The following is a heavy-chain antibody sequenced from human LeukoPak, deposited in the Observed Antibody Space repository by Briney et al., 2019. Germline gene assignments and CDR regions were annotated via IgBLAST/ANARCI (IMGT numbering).Heavy chain of an antibody. CDR2: INPNSGGT. CDR3: ARDRSGELEYGMDV. Sequence: ASVKVSCKASGYTFTGYYMHWVRQAPGQGLEWMGWINPNSGGTNYAQKFQGWVTMTRDTSISTAYMELSRLRSDGTAVYYCARDRSGELEYGMDVWGQGTSVTVSS. D-gene: IGHD1-26*01. CDR1: GYTFTGYY. V-gene: IGHV1-2*04. J-gene: IGHJ6*02.